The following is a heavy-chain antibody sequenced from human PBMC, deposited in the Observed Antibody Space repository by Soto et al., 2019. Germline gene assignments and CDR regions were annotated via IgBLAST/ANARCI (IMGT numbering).Heavy chain of an antibody. J-gene: IGHJ5*02. CDR1: GGSFSGYY. V-gene: IGHV4-34*01. Sequence: SETLSLTCAVYGGSFSGYYWSWIRQPPGKGLEWIGEINHSGSTNYNPSLKSRVTISVDTSKNQFSLKLSSVTAADTAVYYCASGQLAPNWFDPWGQGTLVTVSS. CDR3: ASGQLAPNWFDP. CDR2: INHSGST. D-gene: IGHD6-6*01.